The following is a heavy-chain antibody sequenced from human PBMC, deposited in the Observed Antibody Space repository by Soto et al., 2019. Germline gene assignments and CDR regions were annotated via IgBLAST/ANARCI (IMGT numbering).Heavy chain of an antibody. D-gene: IGHD3-3*01. CDR2: INPSGGST. CDR1: GYTFTTYA. J-gene: IGHJ6*02. CDR3: ARARAWGIFGVVADYYYYGMDV. V-gene: IGHV1-46*01. Sequence: ASVKVSCKPSGYTFTTYAMHWVRQAPGQGLEWMGIINPSGGSTSYAQKFQGRVTITADESTSTAYMELSSLRSEDTAVYYCARARAWGIFGVVADYYYYGMDVWGQGTTVTV.